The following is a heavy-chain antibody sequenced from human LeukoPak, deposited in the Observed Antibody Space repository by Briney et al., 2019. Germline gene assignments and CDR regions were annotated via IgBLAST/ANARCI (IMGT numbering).Heavy chain of an antibody. Sequence: ASVKVSCKASGGTFSSYAISWVRQAPGQGLEWMGGIIPIFGTANYAQKFQGRVTITADKSTSTAYMELSSLRSEDTAVYYCARSITMVRGIEAHFDYWGQGTLVTVSS. CDR2: IIPIFGTA. CDR1: GGTFSSYA. J-gene: IGHJ4*02. D-gene: IGHD3-10*01. CDR3: ARSITMVRGIEAHFDY. V-gene: IGHV1-69*06.